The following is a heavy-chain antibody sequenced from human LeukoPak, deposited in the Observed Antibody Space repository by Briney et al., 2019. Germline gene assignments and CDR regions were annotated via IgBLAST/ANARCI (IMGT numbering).Heavy chain of an antibody. V-gene: IGHV1-8*03. Sequence: ASVKVSCKASGYTFSSDDINWVRQATGQGPEWMGWMNPDSGRTDYAPKFQGRVSFTRNTSINAAYMELSLLTSEDTAVYYCARDKRGDAFDLWGQGTMVTVSS. CDR3: ARDKRGDAFDL. CDR1: GYTFSSDD. J-gene: IGHJ3*01. CDR2: MNPDSGRT.